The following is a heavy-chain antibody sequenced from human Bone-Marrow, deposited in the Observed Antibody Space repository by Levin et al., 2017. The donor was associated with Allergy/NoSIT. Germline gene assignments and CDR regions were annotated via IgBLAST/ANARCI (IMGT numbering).Heavy chain of an antibody. CDR3: AHRLEGYGTDWDFGRFDS. CDR1: GFSLSSGGVG. J-gene: IGHJ4*02. D-gene: IGHD6-13*01. V-gene: IGHV2-5*02. Sequence: SGPTLVKPTQALTLTCTFSGFSLSSGGVGVGWIRQPPGKALEWLAFVYWDDDHRYSPSLKIRLTVTKDTSTNQVVHTLTNMDPVDTATYYCAHRLEGYGTDWDFGRFDSWGPGILVTVSP. CDR2: VYWDDDH.